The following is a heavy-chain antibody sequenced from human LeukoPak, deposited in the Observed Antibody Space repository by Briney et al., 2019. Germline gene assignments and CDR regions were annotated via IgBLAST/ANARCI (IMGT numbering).Heavy chain of an antibody. Sequence: GASVKVSCKASGYTFTGYYMHWVRQAPGQGLEWMGWINPNSGGTNYAQKFQGRVTMTRDTSISTAYMELSRLRSDDTAVYYCARGPPDTAMVGVALGQWGKGPLVTVSS. D-gene: IGHD5-18*01. CDR1: GYTFTGYY. CDR2: INPNSGGT. J-gene: IGHJ4*02. V-gene: IGHV1-2*02. CDR3: ARGPPDTAMVGVALGQ.